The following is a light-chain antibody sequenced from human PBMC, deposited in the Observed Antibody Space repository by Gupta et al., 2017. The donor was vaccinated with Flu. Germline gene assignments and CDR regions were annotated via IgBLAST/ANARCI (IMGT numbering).Light chain of an antibody. Sequence: ISCRSSQSRLHNNGDNFLDWYLQKPGQSPQLLIYLASHRASGVPDRFSGSGSGTDFTLKISRVEAEDVGVYYCMQTLDTPYTFGQGTKLEIK. V-gene: IGKV2-28*01. CDR1: QSRLHNNGDNF. CDR2: LAS. J-gene: IGKJ2*01. CDR3: MQTLDTPYT.